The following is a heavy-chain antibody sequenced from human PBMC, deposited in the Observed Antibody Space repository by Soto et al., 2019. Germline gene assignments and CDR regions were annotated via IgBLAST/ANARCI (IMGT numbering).Heavy chain of an antibody. CDR1: GYTFTGYY. D-gene: IGHD3-16*02. V-gene: IGHV1-2*04. CDR2: INPNSGGT. CDR3: ARGVMITFGGVIVPYFDY. J-gene: IGHJ4*02. Sequence: GASVKVSCKASGYTFTGYYMHWVRQAPGQGLEWMGWINPNSGGTNYAQKFQGWVTMTRDTSISTAYMELSRLRSDDTAVYYCARGVMITFGGVIVPYFDYWGQGTLVTAPQ.